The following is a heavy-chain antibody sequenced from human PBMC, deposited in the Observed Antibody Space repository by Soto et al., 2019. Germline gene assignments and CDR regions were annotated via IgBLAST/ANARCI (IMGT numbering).Heavy chain of an antibody. Sequence: QVQLVESGGGLVQPGGSLRLSCAASEFTFSNYGMHWVRQAPGKGLEWVAVILNDGSNRYHADSVKDRFTISRDNSKTTLYLQMNGLGGEDTAVYYCARDDEYSGNGMDVWGHGTTVTVS. CDR1: EFTFSNYG. D-gene: IGHD3-10*01. CDR3: ARDDEYSGNGMDV. CDR2: ILNDGSNR. V-gene: IGHV3-33*01. J-gene: IGHJ6*02.